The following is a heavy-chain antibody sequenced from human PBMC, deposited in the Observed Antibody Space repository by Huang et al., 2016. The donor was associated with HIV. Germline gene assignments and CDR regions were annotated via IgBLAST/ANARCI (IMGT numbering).Heavy chain of an antibody. Sequence: ASGYDFGSYGMSWVRQAPGQGLEWLGWIGSDSRDTRTAQKFQGRVTMTTDRSATTTYMELRSRRYDDTAVYYCARDTYYTDIWKRNDASFLWGQGTMITVYS. V-gene: IGHV1-18*01. CDR2: IGSDSRDT. CDR3: ARDTYYTDIWKRNDASFL. D-gene: IGHD3-22*01. CDR1: GYDFGSYG. J-gene: IGHJ3*01.